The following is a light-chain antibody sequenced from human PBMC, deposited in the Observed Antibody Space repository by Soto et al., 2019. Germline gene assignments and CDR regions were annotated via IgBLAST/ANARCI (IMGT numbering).Light chain of an antibody. CDR3: QQYYSYPFT. Sequence: DIQMTQSPSSLSASVGDRVTIXXGASQRISNYLNWYQQKPGKAPKLLIYAASSLQSGVPSRFSGSGSGTDFTLTISCLQSEDFATYYCQQYYSYPFTFGPGTKVDI. CDR2: AAS. J-gene: IGKJ3*01. CDR1: QRISNY. V-gene: IGKV1-39*01.